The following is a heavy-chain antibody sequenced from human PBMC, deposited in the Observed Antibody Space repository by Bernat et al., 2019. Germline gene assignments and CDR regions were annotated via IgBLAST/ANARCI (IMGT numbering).Heavy chain of an antibody. CDR3: ARDKEPGYCSGGSCYVVDY. CDR2: FNWNGGST. CDR1: GFTFDDYG. J-gene: IGHJ4*02. D-gene: IGHD2-15*01. V-gene: IGHV3-20*01. Sequence: EVQLVESGGGVVRPGGSLRLSCAASGFTFDDYGMSWVRQAPGKGLEWVPGFNWNGGSTGYADSVKGRLTISRDNAKNSLYLQMNSLRAEDTALYHCARDKEPGYCSGGSCYVVDYWGQGTLVTVSS.